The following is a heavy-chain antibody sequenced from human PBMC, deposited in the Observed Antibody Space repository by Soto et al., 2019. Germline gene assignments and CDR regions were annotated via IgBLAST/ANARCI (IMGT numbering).Heavy chain of an antibody. J-gene: IGHJ5*02. CDR2: VDPRDSYV. CDR3: ARIYCTTTTCDSWFDT. D-gene: IGHD2-8*01. V-gene: IGHV5-10-1*01. CDR1: GYTFTTFW. Sequence: PGESLKISCTGFGYTFTTFWISWVRQMPGKGLEWLGRVDPRDSYVTYNPSFEGHVTISADKSISTAYLQWGSLKASDTAMYFCARIYCTTTTCDSWFDTWGQGTLVTVSS.